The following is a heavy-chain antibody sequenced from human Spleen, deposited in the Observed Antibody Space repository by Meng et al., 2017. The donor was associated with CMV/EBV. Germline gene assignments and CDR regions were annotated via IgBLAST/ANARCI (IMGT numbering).Heavy chain of an antibody. Sequence: YTFSTYDINWVRQATGQGLEWMGWMNPNSDNTEYAQKFQGRVTMTRDTSITTAYMELSGLRSDDTAMYYCVRGYRDDTSGSHYSWFDPWGQGTLVTVSS. CDR1: YTFSTYD. CDR3: VRGYRDDTSGSHYSWFDP. V-gene: IGHV1-8*01. J-gene: IGHJ5*02. CDR2: MNPNSDNT. D-gene: IGHD3-22*01.